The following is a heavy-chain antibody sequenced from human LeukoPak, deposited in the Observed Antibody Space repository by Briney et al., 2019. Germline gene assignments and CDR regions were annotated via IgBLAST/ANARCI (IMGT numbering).Heavy chain of an antibody. Sequence: TSVKVSFKASGFTFYNSAVQWVRQARGQRLEWIGWIVVGSNDTNYAQKFQKRVTITRDMSTNTAYMELSSLTSDDTAVYHCAAPHSSSWFDFWGRGTLVTVSS. V-gene: IGHV1-58*01. CDR2: IVVGSNDT. CDR3: AAPHSSSWFDF. CDR1: GFTFYNSA. D-gene: IGHD6-13*01. J-gene: IGHJ4*02.